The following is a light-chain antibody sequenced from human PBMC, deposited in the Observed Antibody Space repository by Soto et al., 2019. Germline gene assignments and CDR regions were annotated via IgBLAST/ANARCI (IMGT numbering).Light chain of an antibody. CDR1: SSDVGAYNY. J-gene: IGLJ1*01. CDR3: SLYSGNLNPYF. V-gene: IGLV2-8*01. CDR2: EVS. Sequence: QSALTQPPSASGSPGQSVTISCTGTSSDVGAYNYVSWYQQHPGKAPKLMIYEVSKRPSGVPDRFSGSKSGNTASLTVSGLPAEDEADYFCSLYSGNLNPYFFGTWTKV.